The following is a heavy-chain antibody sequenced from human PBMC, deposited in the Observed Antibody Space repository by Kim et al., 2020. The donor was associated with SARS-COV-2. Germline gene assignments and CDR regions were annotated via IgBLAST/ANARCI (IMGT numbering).Heavy chain of an antibody. J-gene: IGHJ4*02. CDR2: IYYGGNT. D-gene: IGHD7-27*01. CDR3: ARVDSLGGFDY. Sequence: SETLSLTCTVSGDSITSCGYYWNWNRQQPGKGLEWIVSIYYGGNTHYIPSLKSRLTISVDTSKNHFSLNLNSATAAATAVYYCARVDSLGGFDYWGQGILVTVSA. V-gene: IGHV4-31*03. CDR1: GDSITSCGYY.